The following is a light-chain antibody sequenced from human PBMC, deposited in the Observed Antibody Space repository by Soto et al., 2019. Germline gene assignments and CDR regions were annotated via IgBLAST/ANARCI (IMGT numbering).Light chain of an antibody. V-gene: IGKV1-39*01. Sequence: DVQMTQSPSSLSASVGDRITLTCRASQTIHSSLHWYQFKPGKAPQLLIQSASSLHSGVPSRFSVSGSGTHFTLIISSLQPEDSATYYCQQTFSTPWTFGQGTKVEIK. J-gene: IGKJ1*01. CDR1: QTIHSS. CDR2: SAS. CDR3: QQTFSTPWT.